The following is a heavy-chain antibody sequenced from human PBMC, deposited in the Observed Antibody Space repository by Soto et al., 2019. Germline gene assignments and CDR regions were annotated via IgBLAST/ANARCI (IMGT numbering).Heavy chain of an antibody. CDR2: INSDGSST. CDR1: GFTFSSYW. Sequence: GGSLRLSCAASGFTFSSYWMHWVRQAPGKGLVWVSRINSDGSSTSYADSVKGRFTISRDNAKNTLYLQMNSLRAEDTAVYYCARGVMFASGFDPWGQGTLVTVS. J-gene: IGHJ5*02. CDR3: ARGVMFASGFDP. V-gene: IGHV3-74*01. D-gene: IGHD3-10*02.